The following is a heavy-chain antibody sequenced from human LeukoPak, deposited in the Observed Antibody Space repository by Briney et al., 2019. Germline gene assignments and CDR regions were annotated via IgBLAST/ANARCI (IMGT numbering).Heavy chain of an antibody. D-gene: IGHD1-1*01. V-gene: IGHV1-69*01. J-gene: IGHJ4*02. Sequence: PVKVSCKASGGTFSSYAISWARQAPGQGLEWMGGIIPIFGTANYAQKFQGRVTITADESTSTAYMELSSLRSEDTAVYYCASRDNWNDPFDYWGQGTLVTVSS. CDR3: ASRDNWNDPFDY. CDR1: GGTFSSYA. CDR2: IIPIFGTA.